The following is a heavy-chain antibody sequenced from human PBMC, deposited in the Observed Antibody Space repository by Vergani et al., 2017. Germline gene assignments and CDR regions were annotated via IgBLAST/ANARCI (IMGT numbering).Heavy chain of an antibody. Sequence: QVQLVESGGGVVQPGRSLRLSCAASGFTFSSYGMHWVRQAPGKGLEWVAVIWYDGSNKYYADSVKGRFTISRDNSKNTLYLQMNSLRAEDTAVYYCAKDGLYCSGGSCYSGVYGMDVWGQGTAVTVSS. J-gene: IGHJ6*02. CDR3: AKDGLYCSGGSCYSGVYGMDV. CDR1: GFTFSSYG. D-gene: IGHD2-15*01. CDR2: IWYDGSNK. V-gene: IGHV3-33*06.